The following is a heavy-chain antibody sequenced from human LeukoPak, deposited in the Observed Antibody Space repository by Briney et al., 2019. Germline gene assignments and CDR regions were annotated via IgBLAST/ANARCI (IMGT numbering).Heavy chain of an antibody. J-gene: IGHJ3*02. V-gene: IGHV3-48*03. Sequence: GGSLRLSCAASGFTFSSYEMNWVRQAPGKGLEWVSYISSSGSTIYYADSVKGRFTISRDNAKNSLYLQMNSPRAEDTAVYYCARDGIAVAVPSAFDIWGQGTMVTVSS. CDR1: GFTFSSYE. D-gene: IGHD6-19*01. CDR2: ISSSGSTI. CDR3: ARDGIAVAVPSAFDI.